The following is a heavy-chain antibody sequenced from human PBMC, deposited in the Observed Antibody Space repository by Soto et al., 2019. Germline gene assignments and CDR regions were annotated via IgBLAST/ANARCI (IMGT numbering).Heavy chain of an antibody. CDR2: INGDGSGT. D-gene: IGHD3-10*01. Sequence: VQLVESGGVLVQPGGSLRLSCAASGFTFSIYWMHWVRQAPGKGLVWVSRINGDGSGTKYADSVKGRFTISRDNAKNTLYLQVNSLRAEDTAVYFCARGLYRDYGHDYWGQGTLVTVSS. CDR1: GFTFSIYW. J-gene: IGHJ4*02. CDR3: ARGLYRDYGHDY. V-gene: IGHV3-74*03.